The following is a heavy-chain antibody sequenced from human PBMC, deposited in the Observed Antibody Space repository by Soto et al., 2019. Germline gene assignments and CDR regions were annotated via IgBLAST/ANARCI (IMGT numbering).Heavy chain of an antibody. D-gene: IGHD6-6*01. CDR1: GYTFTGYY. CDR2: INPNSGGT. J-gene: IGHJ6*02. Sequence: ASVKVSCKASGYTFTGYYMHWVRQAPGQGLEWMGWINPNSGGTNYAQKFQGWVTMTRDTSISTAYMELSRLRSDDTAVYYCAREKQLVPYYYYGMDVWGQGTTVTVYS. V-gene: IGHV1-2*04. CDR3: AREKQLVPYYYYGMDV.